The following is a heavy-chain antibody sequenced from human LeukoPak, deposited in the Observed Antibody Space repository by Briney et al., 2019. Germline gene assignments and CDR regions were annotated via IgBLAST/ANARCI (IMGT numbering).Heavy chain of an antibody. CDR3: ARYGAPQHGEVHFDY. D-gene: IGHD3-16*01. J-gene: IGHJ4*02. V-gene: IGHV3-33*01. CDR1: GFTFSSYG. CDR2: IWYDGSNK. Sequence: PGRSLRLSCAASGFTFSSYGMHWVRQAPGRGLEWVAVIWYDGSNKYYADSVKGRFTISRDNSNNTLYLQMNGLRAEDTAVYYCARYGAPQHGEVHFDYWGQGTLVTVSS.